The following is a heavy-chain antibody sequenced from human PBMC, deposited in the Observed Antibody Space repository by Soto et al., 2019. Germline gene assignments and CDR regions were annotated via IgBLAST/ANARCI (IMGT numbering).Heavy chain of an antibody. CDR3: AKLSYGMDV. Sequence: QVQLVESGGGVVQPGRSLRLSCAASGFTFSSYGMHWVRQAPGKGLEWVAVISYDGSNKYYADSVKGRFTISRDNSKNTLYLQMYSLRAEDTAVYYCAKLSYGMDVWGQGTTVTVSS. J-gene: IGHJ6*02. V-gene: IGHV3-30*18. CDR2: ISYDGSNK. CDR1: GFTFSSYG.